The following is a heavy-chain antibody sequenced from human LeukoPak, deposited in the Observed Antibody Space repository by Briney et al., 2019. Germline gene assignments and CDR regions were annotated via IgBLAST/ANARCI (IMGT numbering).Heavy chain of an antibody. J-gene: IGHJ5*02. CDR3: ARGAAAARWFDP. Sequence: SETLSLTCTVSGGSISSSRYYWGWIRQPPGTGLGWIGSICYSGCTYYNPSLKSRVTISVDTSKNQFSLKLSSVNAADTGVYYCARGAAAARWFDPWGQGTLVTVSS. CDR2: ICYSGCT. V-gene: IGHV4-39*07. D-gene: IGHD6-13*01. CDR1: GGSISSSRYY.